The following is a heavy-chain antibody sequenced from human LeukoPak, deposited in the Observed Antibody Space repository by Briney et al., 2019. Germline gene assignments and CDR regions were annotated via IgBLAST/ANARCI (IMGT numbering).Heavy chain of an antibody. CDR3: ARGSRNRKSIAALHFDY. J-gene: IGHJ4*02. CDR1: GGSFSGYY. V-gene: IGHV4-34*01. CDR2: INHSGST. Sequence: SETLSLTCAVYGGSFSGYYWSWIRQPPGKGLEWIGEINHSGSTNYNPSLESRVTISVDTSKNQFSLKLSSVPAADTAVYYCARGSRNRKSIAALHFDYWGQGTLVTVSS. D-gene: IGHD6-6*01.